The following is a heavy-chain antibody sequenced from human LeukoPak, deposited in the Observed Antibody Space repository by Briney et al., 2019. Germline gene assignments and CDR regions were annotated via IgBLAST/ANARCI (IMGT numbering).Heavy chain of an antibody. Sequence: GGSLRLSCAASGFTFSSYSMNWVRQAPGKGLEWVSSISSSSSYIYYADSVKGRFTISRDNAKNSLYLKMNSLRAEDTAVYYCARGLSTVTPDYWGQGTLVTVSS. D-gene: IGHD4-17*01. CDR3: ARGLSTVTPDY. J-gene: IGHJ4*02. CDR1: GFTFSSYS. V-gene: IGHV3-21*01. CDR2: ISSSSSYI.